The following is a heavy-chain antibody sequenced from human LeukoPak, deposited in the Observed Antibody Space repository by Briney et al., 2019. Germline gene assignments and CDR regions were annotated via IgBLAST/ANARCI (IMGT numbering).Heavy chain of an antibody. CDR3: ARGAVVAARPTDAFDI. Sequence: GGSLRLSCAASGFTFSSYGMHWVRQAPGKGLEWVAVIWYDGSNKYYADSVKGRFTISRDNSKNTLYLQMNSLRAEDTAVYYCARGAVVAARPTDAFDIWGQGTMVTVSS. CDR1: GFTFSSYG. V-gene: IGHV3-33*01. CDR2: IWYDGSNK. J-gene: IGHJ3*02. D-gene: IGHD2-15*01.